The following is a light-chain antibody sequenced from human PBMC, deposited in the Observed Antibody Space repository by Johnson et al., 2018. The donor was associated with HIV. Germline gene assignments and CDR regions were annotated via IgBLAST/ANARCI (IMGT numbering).Light chain of an antibody. CDR2: DNH. CDR1: SSNIGNNY. Sequence: QSVLTQPPSVSAAPGQKVNISCSGSSSNIGNNYVSWYQQLPGTAPKVLIYDNHKRPSGIPDRFSGSKSGTSATLGITGLQTGDEADYYCGTWASSLISNVFGPGTKVTVL. CDR3: GTWASSLISNV. V-gene: IGLV1-51*01. J-gene: IGLJ1*01.